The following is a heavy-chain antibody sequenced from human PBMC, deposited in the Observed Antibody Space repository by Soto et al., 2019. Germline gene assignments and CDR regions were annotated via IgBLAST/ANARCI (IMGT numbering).Heavy chain of an antibody. D-gene: IGHD3-10*01. V-gene: IGHV4-39*06. CDR1: GGSISSSSYY. CDR2: AYHSGCT. CDR3: ARDWGYYGSGSGDY. J-gene: IGHJ4*02. Sequence: AETLSLSCAVSGGSISSSSYYWNWIRHPPGKGLDGIGRAYHSGCTYDNPARKSRVTISVDTSKNQFTLKLSSVNAADTAVYYCARDWGYYGSGSGDYWGQGTLVTVSS.